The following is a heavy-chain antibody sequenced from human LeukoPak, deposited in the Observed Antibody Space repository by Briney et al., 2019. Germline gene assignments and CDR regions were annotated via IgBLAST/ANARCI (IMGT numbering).Heavy chain of an antibody. CDR3: GRDPTLGYFDY. CDR2: INHSGST. CDR1: GGSFSGYY. Sequence: SETLSLTCAVYGGSFSGYYWSWIRQPPGKGLEWIGEINHSGSTNYNPSLKSRVTISVDTSKNQSSLKLSSVTGADTAVYYCGRDPTLGYFDYWGQGTLVTVSS. J-gene: IGHJ4*02. V-gene: IGHV4-34*01.